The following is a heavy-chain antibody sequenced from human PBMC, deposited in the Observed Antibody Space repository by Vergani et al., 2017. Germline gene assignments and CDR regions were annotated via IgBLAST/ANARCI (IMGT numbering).Heavy chain of an antibody. CDR3: ARGTRIAARPGYYYYYMDV. CDR2: INHSGST. CDR1: GGSFSGYY. J-gene: IGHJ6*03. V-gene: IGHV4-34*01. Sequence: QVQLQQWGAGLLKPSETLSLTCAVYGGSFSGYYWSWIRQPPGKGLEWIGEINHSGSTNYNPSLKSRVTISVDRSKNQFSLKLSSVTAADTAVYYCARGTRIAARPGYYYYYMDVWGKGTTVTVSS. D-gene: IGHD6-6*01.